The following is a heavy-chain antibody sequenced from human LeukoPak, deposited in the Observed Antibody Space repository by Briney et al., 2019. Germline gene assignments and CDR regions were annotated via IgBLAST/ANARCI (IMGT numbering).Heavy chain of an antibody. CDR2: ISAYNGNT. CDR3: AREWDYYGSGSYYKNDY. Sequence: ASVKVSCKASGYTFTSYAMHWVRQAPGQGLEWMGWISAYNGNTNYAQKLQGRVTMTTDTSTSTAYMELRSLRSDDTAVYYCAREWDYYGSGSYYKNDYWGQGTLVTVSS. J-gene: IGHJ4*02. CDR1: GYTFTSYA. D-gene: IGHD3-10*01. V-gene: IGHV1-18*01.